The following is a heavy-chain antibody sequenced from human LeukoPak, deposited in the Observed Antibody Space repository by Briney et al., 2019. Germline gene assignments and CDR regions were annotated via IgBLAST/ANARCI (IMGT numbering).Heavy chain of an antibody. CDR2: FDPEDGET. CDR1: GGTFSSYA. Sequence: GASVKVSCKASGGTFSSYAISWVRQAPGKGLEWMGGFDPEDGETIYAQKFQGRVTMTEDTSTDTAYMELSSLRSEDTAVYYCAARQGPFDYWGQGTLVTVSS. CDR3: AARQGPFDY. V-gene: IGHV1-24*01. D-gene: IGHD6-6*01. J-gene: IGHJ4*02.